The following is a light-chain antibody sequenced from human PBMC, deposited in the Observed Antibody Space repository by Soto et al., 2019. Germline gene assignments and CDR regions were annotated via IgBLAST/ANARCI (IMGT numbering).Light chain of an antibody. Sequence: QSALTQPPSASGTPGQRVTISCSGSSSNIGSNTVNWYQQLPGTAPKLLIYNNNQRPSGVPDRFSGSKSGTSASLAISGLQSEDEADYYCVAWDDSLNGLVFGTEPKLTVL. V-gene: IGLV1-44*01. CDR1: SSNIGSNT. CDR3: VAWDDSLNGLV. CDR2: NNN. J-gene: IGLJ1*01.